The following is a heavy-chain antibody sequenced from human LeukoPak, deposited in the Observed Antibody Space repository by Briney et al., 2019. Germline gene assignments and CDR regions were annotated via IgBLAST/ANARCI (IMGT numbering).Heavy chain of an antibody. D-gene: IGHD6-19*01. CDR3: AKVIPTSLYSSAWYGRYAMDV. Sequence: GGSLRLSCAASGFTFKSYAMSWARQAPGKGLELVSVISGTGGDTHYSASVRGRFSISRDNYKNTVYLQMNSLRAGDTALYYCAKVIPTSLYSSAWYGRYAMDVWGQGTTVTVSS. CDR1: GFTFKSYA. J-gene: IGHJ6*02. V-gene: IGHV3-23*01. CDR2: ISGTGGDT.